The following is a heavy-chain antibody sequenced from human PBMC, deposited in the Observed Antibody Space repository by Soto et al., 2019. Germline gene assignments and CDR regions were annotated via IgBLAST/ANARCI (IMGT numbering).Heavy chain of an antibody. V-gene: IGHV4-31*03. CDR2: IYYSGST. CDR3: ARSSISKKIDY. CDR1: GGSITSGGYY. D-gene: IGHD2-2*01. J-gene: IGHJ4*02. Sequence: QVQLQESGPGLVKPSQTLTLTCSVSGGSITSGGYYWTWIRQHPGKGLEWIGNIYYSGSTSYKPSLKSRVTISIDTSKTHFSLKLSSVTAADTAVYYCARSSISKKIDYWGQGTLVTVSS.